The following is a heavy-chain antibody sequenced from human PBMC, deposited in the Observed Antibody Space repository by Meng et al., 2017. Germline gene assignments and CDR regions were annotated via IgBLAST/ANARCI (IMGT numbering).Heavy chain of an antibody. Sequence: QIQLQQSGPGLVEPSQTLSRICAISGDSVSSNRAACNWIRQSPSRGLEWLGRAYYRSKWYHDYAESVKSRISIDPDTSKNQFSLQLRSVTPEDSAVYYCARGSYSFDSWGQRTLVTVSS. CDR1: GDSVSSNRAA. V-gene: IGHV6-1*01. CDR3: ARGSYSFDS. J-gene: IGHJ4*02. CDR2: AYYRSKWYH. D-gene: IGHD1-26*01.